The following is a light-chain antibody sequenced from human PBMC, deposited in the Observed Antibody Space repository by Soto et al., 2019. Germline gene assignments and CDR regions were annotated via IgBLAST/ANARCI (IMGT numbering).Light chain of an antibody. V-gene: IGKV1-5*01. J-gene: IGKJ1*01. CDR1: QSISNW. CDR3: QQYQACWA. Sequence: IQMTQSPSTLSASVGDRVTITCRASQSISNWLAWYQQRPGKAPSLLIYDASTLQSGVPSRFSGSGSGTEFTLTISSLQPDDFATYYCQQYQACWAFGQGTKVDIK. CDR2: DAS.